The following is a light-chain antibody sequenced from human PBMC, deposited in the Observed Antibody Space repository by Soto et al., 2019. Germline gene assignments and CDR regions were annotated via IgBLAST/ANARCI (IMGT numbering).Light chain of an antibody. V-gene: IGKV3-11*01. CDR2: GAS. CDR1: QSVSNY. CDR3: QQRSSWPLT. Sequence: MPPSHATLSLSPVARSPLSCRASQSVSNYLAWYKQKPGQAPRLLIYGASNRATGITARFSGSGSGTDFTLTISSLEPEDFAVYYCQQRSSWPLTCGGGNKGDIK. J-gene: IGKJ4*01.